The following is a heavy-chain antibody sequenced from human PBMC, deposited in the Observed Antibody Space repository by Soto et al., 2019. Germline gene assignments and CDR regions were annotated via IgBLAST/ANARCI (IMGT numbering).Heavy chain of an antibody. Sequence: EVQLVESGGGLVQPGGSLRLSCAASGFTFSSYSMNWVRQAPGKGLEWVSYISSSSSTIYYADSVKGRFTISRDNAKNSLYLKMNSLRAEDTAVYYCARGMVRGVIWGQGTLVTVSS. CDR1: GFTFSSYS. CDR2: ISSSSSTI. CDR3: ARGMVRGVI. J-gene: IGHJ4*02. D-gene: IGHD3-10*01. V-gene: IGHV3-48*01.